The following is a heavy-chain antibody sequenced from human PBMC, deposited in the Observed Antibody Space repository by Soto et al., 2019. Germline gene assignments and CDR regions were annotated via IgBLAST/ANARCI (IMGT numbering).Heavy chain of an antibody. CDR1: GGTFRNYV. J-gene: IGHJ4*02. CDR3: ARYWSSGTYYGAFDN. CDR2: TMPIYDTA. D-gene: IGHD3-22*01. Sequence: QVQLVQSGAEVKKPGSSVKVSCKASGGTFRNYVISWLRQAPGQGLEWMGGTMPIYDTANYAQKFQGRVTITADESTTTVYMEVSGLRSADTAVHYCARYWSSGTYYGAFDNWGQGTLVTVSS. V-gene: IGHV1-69*01.